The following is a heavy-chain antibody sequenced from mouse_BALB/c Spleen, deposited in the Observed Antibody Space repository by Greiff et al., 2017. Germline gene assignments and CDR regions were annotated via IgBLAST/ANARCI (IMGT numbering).Heavy chain of an antibody. V-gene: IGHV5-6-5*01. CDR1: GFTFSSYA. CDR3: AVYYGTRYWYFDV. D-gene: IGHD2-1*01. J-gene: IGHJ1*01. CDR2: ISSGGST. Sequence: EVKVVESGGGLVKPGGSLKLSCAASGFTFSSYAMSWVRQTPEKRLEWVASISSGGSTYYPDSVKGRFTISRDNARNILYLQMSSLRSEDTAMYYCAVYYGTRYWYFDVWGAGTTVTVSS.